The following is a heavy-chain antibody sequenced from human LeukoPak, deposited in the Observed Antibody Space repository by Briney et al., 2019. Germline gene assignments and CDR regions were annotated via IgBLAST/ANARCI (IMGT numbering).Heavy chain of an antibody. J-gene: IGHJ4*02. D-gene: IGHD3-22*01. Sequence: GGSLRLSCAASGFTFSSYGMHWVRQAPGKGLEWVAVIWYDGSNKYYADSVKGRFTISRDNSKNTLYLQMNSLRAEDTAVYYCAKDRQSGGYSYYFDYWGQGTLVTASS. V-gene: IGHV3-33*06. CDR1: GFTFSSYG. CDR2: IWYDGSNK. CDR3: AKDRQSGGYSYYFDY.